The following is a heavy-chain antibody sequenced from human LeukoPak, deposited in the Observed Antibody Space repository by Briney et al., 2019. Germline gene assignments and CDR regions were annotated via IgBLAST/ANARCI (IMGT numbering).Heavy chain of an antibody. CDR1: ALTFSDYY. D-gene: IGHD2-15*01. J-gene: IGHJ4*02. V-gene: IGHV3-30*03. CDR3: ARGEVVVAATAFDY. Sequence: GGSLRLSCAASALTFSDYYMTWIRQAPGKGLEWVAVISYDGSNKYYADSVKGRFTISRDNSKNTLYLQMNSLRAEDTAVYYCARGEVVVAATAFDYWGQGTLVTVSS. CDR2: ISYDGSNK.